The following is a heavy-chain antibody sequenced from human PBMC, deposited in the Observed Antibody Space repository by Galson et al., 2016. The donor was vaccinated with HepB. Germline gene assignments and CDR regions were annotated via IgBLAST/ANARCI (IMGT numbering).Heavy chain of an antibody. Sequence: SVKVSCKASGYIFTNYAIHWVRQAPGQRLEWMGWINAGQGYTKYSQKFQGRVTITRDTSATTAHMELSSLRSEDTAVYYCVSDDRIAAAGNYFEFWGQGTLVTVSS. V-gene: IGHV1-3*01. J-gene: IGHJ4*02. D-gene: IGHD6-13*01. CDR2: INAGQGYT. CDR3: VSDDRIAAAGNYFEF. CDR1: GYIFTNYA.